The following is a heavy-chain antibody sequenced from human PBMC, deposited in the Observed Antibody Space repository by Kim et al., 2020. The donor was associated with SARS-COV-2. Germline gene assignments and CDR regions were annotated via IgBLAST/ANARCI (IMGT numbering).Heavy chain of an antibody. D-gene: IGHD7-27*01. J-gene: IGHJ3*01. Sequence: GTDYAQKFQGRVTMTRDTSISTAYVELSRLRSDDTAVYYCALLTGDSFDVWGQGTVVTVSS. V-gene: IGHV1-2*02. CDR2: GT. CDR3: ALLTGDSFDV.